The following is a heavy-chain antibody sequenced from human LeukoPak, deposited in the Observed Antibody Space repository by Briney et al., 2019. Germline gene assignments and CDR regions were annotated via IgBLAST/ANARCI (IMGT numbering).Heavy chain of an antibody. V-gene: IGHV3-30*03. D-gene: IGHD2-2*01. CDR1: GFAFSNYG. J-gene: IGHJ4*02. Sequence: GMSLRLSCAASGFAFSNYGMHWVRQAPGKGLEWVAMISYDGGNKYYADSVKGRFSISRDNSWNSLNLEMNSLRVEDTAVYFCAVQGGSRRKDFDYWGQGTLVTVSS. CDR2: ISYDGGNK. CDR3: AVQGGSRRKDFDY.